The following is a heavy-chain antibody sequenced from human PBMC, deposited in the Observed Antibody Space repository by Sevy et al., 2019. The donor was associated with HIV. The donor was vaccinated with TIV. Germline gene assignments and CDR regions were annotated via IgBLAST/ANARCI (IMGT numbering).Heavy chain of an antibody. CDR2: MNPNSGNT. J-gene: IGHJ6*02. D-gene: IGHD2-21*02. CDR3: ARRGHSRVTAYYYYGMDV. CDR1: GYTFSSYD. V-gene: IGHV1-8*01. Sequence: VSVKVSCKASGYTFSSYDINWVRQATGQGLEWMGWMNPNSGNTGYAQKFQGRVTMNRNTSINTAYMELSSLRSDDTAVYFCARRGHSRVTAYYYYGMDVWGQGTTVTVSS.